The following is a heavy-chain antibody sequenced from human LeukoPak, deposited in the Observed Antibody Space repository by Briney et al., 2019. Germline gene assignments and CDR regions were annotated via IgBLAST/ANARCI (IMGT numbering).Heavy chain of an antibody. D-gene: IGHD2-15*01. CDR2: IWYDGSNN. Sequence: PGGSLRLSCAASGFTFSQYVMHWVRQAPGKELEWVAAIWYDGSNNYYVDSVKGRFTISRDNSKNTLYLQMNSLRAEDTAVYYCAREADCSGGTCYRGAFDIWGQGTMVTVSS. CDR1: GFTFSQYV. V-gene: IGHV3-33*01. CDR3: AREADCSGGTCYRGAFDI. J-gene: IGHJ3*02.